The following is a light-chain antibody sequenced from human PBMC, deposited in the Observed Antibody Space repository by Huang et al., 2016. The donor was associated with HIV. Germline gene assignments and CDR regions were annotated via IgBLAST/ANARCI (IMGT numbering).Light chain of an antibody. CDR1: QSVSSY. CDR3: QQRSNWHN. J-gene: IGKJ5*01. Sequence: EIVLTQSPATLSLSPGERATLSCRASQSVSSYLAWYQQKPGQAPRLLIYDASNRATGIPARFSGSGPGTYFTLTISSLEPEDFAVYYCQQRSNWHNFGQGTRLEMK. CDR2: DAS. V-gene: IGKV3D-11*02.